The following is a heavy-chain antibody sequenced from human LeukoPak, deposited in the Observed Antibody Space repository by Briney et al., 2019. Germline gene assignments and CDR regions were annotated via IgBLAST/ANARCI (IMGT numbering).Heavy chain of an antibody. CDR2: IYYSGTT. CDR3: ARDRVGQQLVGRNYYYYYMDV. D-gene: IGHD6-13*01. J-gene: IGHJ6*03. V-gene: IGHV4-39*07. CDR1: GGSISNNIYY. Sequence: PSETLSLTCTVSGGSISNNIYYWGWIRQPPGKGLEWIGSIYYSGTTYYNPSLKSRVTIFVDTSKNQFSLKLSSVTAADTAVYYCARDRVGQQLVGRNYYYYYMDVWGKGTTVTISS.